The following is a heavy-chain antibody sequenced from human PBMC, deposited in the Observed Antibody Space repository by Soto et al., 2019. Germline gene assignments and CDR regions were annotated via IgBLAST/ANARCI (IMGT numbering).Heavy chain of an antibody. Sequence: GESLKISCKGSAYRFTTYWITWVRQMPGKGLEWLGTIAPTDSHSNYSPSFEGHVTISADKSISTAYLQWSSLKASDTAMYYCTRRGSGYYIPEYYNWFDAWGQGTLVTVSS. CDR3: TRRGSGYYIPEYYNWFDA. CDR1: AYRFTTYW. CDR2: IAPTDSHS. J-gene: IGHJ5*02. D-gene: IGHD3-3*01. V-gene: IGHV5-10-1*01.